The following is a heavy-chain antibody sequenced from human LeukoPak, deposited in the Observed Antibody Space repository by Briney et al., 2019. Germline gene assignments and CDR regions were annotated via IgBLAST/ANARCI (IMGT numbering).Heavy chain of an antibody. CDR3: TRWELGTIRDY. J-gene: IGHJ4*02. CDR1: GGSFSGYY. D-gene: IGHD5-24*01. V-gene: IGHV4-34*01. Sequence: SETLSLTCAVYGGSFSGYYWSWIRQPPGKGLEWIGEINHSGSTNYNPSLKSRVTISLDTPKNQFSLRLDSVTAADTAVYYCTRWELGTIRDYWGQGILVTVSS. CDR2: INHSGST.